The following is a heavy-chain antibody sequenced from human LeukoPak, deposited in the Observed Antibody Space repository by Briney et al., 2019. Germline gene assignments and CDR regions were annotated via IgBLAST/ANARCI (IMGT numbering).Heavy chain of an antibody. Sequence: ASVKVSCKASGGSFSTYTFTWVRQSPGQGLEWMGGIIPAFHKTDYSQRFQGRLTITADESTSTAYMELSSLRSEDTAVYYCARGAMRSYYYYYMDVWGKGTTVTVSS. CDR2: IIPAFHKT. J-gene: IGHJ6*03. CDR1: GGSFSTYT. D-gene: IGHD2-2*01. V-gene: IGHV1-69*13. CDR3: ARGAMRSYYYYYMDV.